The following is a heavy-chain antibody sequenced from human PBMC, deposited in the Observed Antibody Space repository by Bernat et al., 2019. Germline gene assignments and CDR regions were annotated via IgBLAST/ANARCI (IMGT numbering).Heavy chain of an antibody. CDR1: GGSFSGYY. J-gene: IGHJ4*02. Sequence: QVQLQQWGAGLLKPSETLSLTCAVYGGSFSGYYWSWIRQPPGKGLEWIGEINHSGSTNYNPSLKSRVTISVDTSKNQFSLKLSSVTAADTAVYYCARGPYCSSTSCVDYWGQGTLVTDSS. CDR3: ARGPYCSSTSCVDY. V-gene: IGHV4-34*01. D-gene: IGHD2-2*01. CDR2: INHSGST.